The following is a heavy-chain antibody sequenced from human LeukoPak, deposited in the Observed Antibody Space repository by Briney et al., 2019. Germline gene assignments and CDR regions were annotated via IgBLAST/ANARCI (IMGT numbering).Heavy chain of an antibody. D-gene: IGHD5-24*01. Sequence: TLSLTSTVSGGSISSYYWSWIRQPPGKALEWLARIDWDDDKYYSTSLKTRLTISKDNSKSQVVLTMTNMDPVDTATYYCARNGHLLGDGYNYLGSWGQGTLVTVSS. CDR3: ARNGHLLGDGYNYLGS. J-gene: IGHJ4*02. V-gene: IGHV2-70*11. CDR1: GGSISSYYW. CDR2: IDWDDDK.